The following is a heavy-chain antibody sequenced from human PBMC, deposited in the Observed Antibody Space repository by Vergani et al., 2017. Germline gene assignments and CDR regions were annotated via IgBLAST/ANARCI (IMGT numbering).Heavy chain of an antibody. CDR1: GFTFSSYA. J-gene: IGHJ6*02. Sequence: EVQLLESGGGLVQPGGSLRLSCAASGFTFSSYAMSWVRQAPGKGLEWVSAIYSGGSTYYADSVKGRFTISRYKSKNTLYLQMNSLRAEDTAVYYCAREKENTMGMDVWGQGTTVTVSS. V-gene: IGHV3-23*05. CDR3: AREKENTMGMDV. CDR2: IYSGGST. D-gene: IGHD3-10*01.